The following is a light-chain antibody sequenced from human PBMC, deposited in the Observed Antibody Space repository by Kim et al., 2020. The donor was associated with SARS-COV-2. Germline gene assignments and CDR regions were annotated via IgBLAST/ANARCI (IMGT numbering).Light chain of an antibody. CDR2: GKN. CDR3: NSRDSSGNHLV. Sequence: ALGQTVRITCQGDSLRKYYASWYQQKPGQAPVLVIYGKNSRPSGIPDRFSGSSSGNTASLTITGAQAEDEADYYCNSRDSSGNHLVFGGGTQLTVL. J-gene: IGLJ2*01. CDR1: SLRKYY. V-gene: IGLV3-19*01.